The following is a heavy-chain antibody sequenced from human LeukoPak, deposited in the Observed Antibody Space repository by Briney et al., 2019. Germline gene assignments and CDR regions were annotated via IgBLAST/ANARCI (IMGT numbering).Heavy chain of an antibody. V-gene: IGHV1-46*01. Sequence: ASVKVSCKASGYTFTSYYMHWVRQPPGQGLEWMGIINPSGGSTSYAQKFQGSVTLTRDTSTSTVYMDPSSLRAEDAAVYYCARDRSPKVSSSLDYWGQGTLVTVSS. D-gene: IGHD6-6*01. CDR2: INPSGGST. CDR3: ARDRSPKVSSSLDY. CDR1: GYTFTSYY. J-gene: IGHJ4*02.